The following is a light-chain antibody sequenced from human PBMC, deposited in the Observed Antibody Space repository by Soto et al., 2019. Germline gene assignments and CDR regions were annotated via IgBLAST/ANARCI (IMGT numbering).Light chain of an antibody. CDR1: QSISSW. CDR3: QQYNNYPRT. V-gene: IGKV1-5*03. Sequence: MYQSPAPLSANVGDRVTITCRASQSISSWLAWYQHKPGKAPKLLIYKASSLESGVPSRFSGSGSGTEFTLTISNLQPDDFATYFCQQYNNYPRTFGQGTNV. CDR2: KAS. J-gene: IGKJ1*01.